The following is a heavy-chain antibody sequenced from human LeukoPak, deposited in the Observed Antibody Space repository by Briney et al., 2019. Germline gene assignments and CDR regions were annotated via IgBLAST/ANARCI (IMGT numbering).Heavy chain of an antibody. CDR1: GYTFTGYY. CDR3: ARGRPLWFGELLTADY. V-gene: IGHV1-69*06. CDR2: IIPIFGTA. Sequence: SVKVSCKASGYTFTGYYMHWVRQAPGQGLEWMGGIIPIFGTANYAQKFQGRVTITADKSTSTAYMELSRLRSDDTAVYYCARGRPLWFGELLTADYWGQGTLVTVSS. D-gene: IGHD3-10*01. J-gene: IGHJ4*02.